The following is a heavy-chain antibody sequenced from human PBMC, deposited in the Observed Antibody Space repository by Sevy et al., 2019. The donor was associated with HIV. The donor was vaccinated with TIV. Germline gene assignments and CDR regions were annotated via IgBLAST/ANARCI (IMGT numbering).Heavy chain of an antibody. D-gene: IGHD2-21*01. CDR3: AGEDRDSNTFFYYYGMDV. V-gene: IGHV1-8*01. CDR1: GYTFTSYD. J-gene: IGHJ6*02. CDR2: MNPDSGKR. Sequence: ASVKVSCKTSGYTFTSYDINWVRQATGQGLEWMGWMNPDSGKRGYAQKFQGRVTMTTYTSISTAYMELRSLRSDDSGVDDCAGEDRDSNTFFYYYGMDVWGQGTTVTVSS.